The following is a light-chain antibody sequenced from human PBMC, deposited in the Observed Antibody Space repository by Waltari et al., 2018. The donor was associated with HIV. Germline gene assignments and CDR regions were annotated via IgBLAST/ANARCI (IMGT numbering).Light chain of an antibody. Sequence: VTITCRASQNIYKWLAWFQQKPGKAPKLLIYRASGLETGVPSRFSGSGSGTQFTLTITSLLPDDSATYFCQQYNGYPWTFGQGTKVEIK. CDR1: QNIYKW. J-gene: IGKJ1*01. V-gene: IGKV1-5*03. CDR2: RAS. CDR3: QQYNGYPWT.